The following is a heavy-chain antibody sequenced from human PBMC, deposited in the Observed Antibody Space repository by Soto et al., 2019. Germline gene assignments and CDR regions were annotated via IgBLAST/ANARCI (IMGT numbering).Heavy chain of an antibody. CDR2: IKEDGSEK. V-gene: IGHV3-7*01. CDR1: GFTFSSNW. Sequence: GGSLRLSCAASGFTFSSNWMSWLRQAPGKGLEWVANIKEDGSEKYYVDSVKGRFTISRDNAKNSLYLHMNSLRVEDTALYYCANAYRWGQGTEVTVSS. J-gene: IGHJ1*01. D-gene: IGHD2-15*01. CDR3: ANAYR.